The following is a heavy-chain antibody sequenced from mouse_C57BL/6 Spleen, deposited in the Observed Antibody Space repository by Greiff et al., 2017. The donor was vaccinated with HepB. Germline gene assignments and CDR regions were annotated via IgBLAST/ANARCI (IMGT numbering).Heavy chain of an antibody. J-gene: IGHJ2*01. D-gene: IGHD1-1*01. V-gene: IGHV1-59*01. CDR1: GYTFTSYW. Sequence: QVQLQQPGAELVRPGTSVKLSCKASGYTFTSYWLHWVKQRPGQGLEWIGVIDPSDSYTNYNQKFKGKATLTVDTSSSTAYMQLSSLTSEDSAVYYWARVYGSSYDFDYWGQGTTLTVSS. CDR3: ARVYGSSYDFDY. CDR2: IDPSDSYT.